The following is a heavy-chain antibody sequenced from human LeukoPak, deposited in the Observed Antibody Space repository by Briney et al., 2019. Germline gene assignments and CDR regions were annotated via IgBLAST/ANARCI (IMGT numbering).Heavy chain of an antibody. Sequence: GGSLRLSCATSDCTVSDNYMSWVRQAPGRGLEWVSVISDGGVTYYADSVKGRFTISRDDSNDTLYLQMNSLRPEDTAVYYCGGSGSYYTPSYYWGQGTLVTVPS. CDR1: DCTVSDNY. D-gene: IGHD3-10*01. V-gene: IGHV3-53*01. J-gene: IGHJ4*02. CDR3: GGSGSYYTPSYY. CDR2: ISDGGVT.